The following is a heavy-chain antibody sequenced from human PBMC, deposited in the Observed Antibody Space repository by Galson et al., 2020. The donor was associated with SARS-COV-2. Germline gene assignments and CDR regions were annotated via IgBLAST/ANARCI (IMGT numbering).Heavy chain of an antibody. J-gene: IGHJ4*02. D-gene: IGHD1-26*01. CDR3: ARALGSYYYVDY. V-gene: IGHV3-30*04. CDR1: GFTFSSYA. CDR2: ISYDGSNK. Sequence: GGFLRLSCAASGFTFSSYAMHWVRQAPGKGLEWVAVISYDGSNKYYADSVKGRFTISRDNSKNTLYLQMNSLRAEDTAVYYCARALGSYYYVDYWGQGTLVTVSS.